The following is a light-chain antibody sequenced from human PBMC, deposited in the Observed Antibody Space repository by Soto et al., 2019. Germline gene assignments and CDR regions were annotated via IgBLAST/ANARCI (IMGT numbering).Light chain of an antibody. CDR2: SDD. Sequence: QSVLTQPPSASGTPGQRVTISCSGSSSNIGSNYVNWYQHLPGTAPKLLIYSDDQRPSGVPDRFSGSKSGTSASLAISGLQSEDEGDYFCAAWNENPNGPGYVFGTGTKVTVL. J-gene: IGLJ1*01. CDR1: SSNIGSNY. V-gene: IGLV1-44*01. CDR3: AAWNENPNGPGYV.